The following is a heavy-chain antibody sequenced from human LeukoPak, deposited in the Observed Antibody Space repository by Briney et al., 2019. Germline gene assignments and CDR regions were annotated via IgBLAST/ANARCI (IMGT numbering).Heavy chain of an antibody. J-gene: IGHJ5*02. CDR1: GYTFIDCY. CDR2: IYPSVGTT. V-gene: IGHV1-46*01. CDR3: ARSKSSSIPRWFDP. Sequence: GASVKVSCKTSGYTFIDCYIHWVRQAPGQGLEWMGIIYPSVGTTTYAQKFQGRVTMTRDTSTSTIYMELTSLNSEDTAVYYCARSKSSSIPRWFDPWGQGTLVTVSS. D-gene: IGHD6-13*01.